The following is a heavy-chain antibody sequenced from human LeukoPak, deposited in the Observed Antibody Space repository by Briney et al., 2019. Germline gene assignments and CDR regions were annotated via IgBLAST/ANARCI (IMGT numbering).Heavy chain of an antibody. Sequence: PGRSLRLSCAASGFTLSSYGMHWVRQAPGKGLEWVAVISYDGSNKYYADSVKGRFTISRDNSKNTLYLQMNSLRAEDTAIYSCAKWGDYDVFTGYYDADYWGQGTLVTVSS. CDR2: ISYDGSNK. CDR3: AKWGDYDVFTGYYDADY. CDR1: GFTLSSYG. D-gene: IGHD3-9*01. V-gene: IGHV3-30*18. J-gene: IGHJ4*02.